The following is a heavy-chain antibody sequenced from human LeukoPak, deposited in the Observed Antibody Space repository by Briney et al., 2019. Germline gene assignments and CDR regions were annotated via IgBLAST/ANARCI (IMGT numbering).Heavy chain of an antibody. CDR2: IYYSGST. Sequence: SETLSLTCTVSGGSISSSSYYWGWIRQPPGKGLEWIGSIYYSGSTYYNPSLKSRVTISVDTSKNQFSLKLSSVTAADTAVYYCARRHSGSYFGRAPFDYRGQGTLVTVSS. D-gene: IGHD1-26*01. CDR3: ARRHSGSYFGRAPFDY. J-gene: IGHJ4*02. CDR1: GGSISSSSYY. V-gene: IGHV4-39*01.